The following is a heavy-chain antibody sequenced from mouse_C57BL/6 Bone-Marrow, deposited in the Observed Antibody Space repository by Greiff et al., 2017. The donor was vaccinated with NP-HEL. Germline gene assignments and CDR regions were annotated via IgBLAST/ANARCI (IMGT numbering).Heavy chain of an antibody. J-gene: IGHJ3*01. CDR1: GYTFTSYW. CDR3: TRESLLRFAY. V-gene: IGHV1-5*01. CDR2: LYPGNSDT. Sequence: VQLQQSGTVLARPGASVKMSCKTSGYTFTSYWMHWVKQRPGQGLEWIGALYPGNSDTSYNQKFKGKAKLTAVTSASTAYIELSSLTNDDSAFYYCTRESLLRFAYWGQGTLVTVSA. D-gene: IGHD6-1*01.